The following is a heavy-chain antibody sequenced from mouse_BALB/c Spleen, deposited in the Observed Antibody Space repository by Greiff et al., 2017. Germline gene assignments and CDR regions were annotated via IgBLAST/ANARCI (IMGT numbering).Heavy chain of an antibody. V-gene: IGHV1-82*01. D-gene: IGHD3-1*01. CDR1: GYAFSSSW. Sequence: QVQLKESGPELVKPGASVKISCKASGYAFSSSWMNWVKQRPGQGLEWIGRIYPGDGDTNYNGKFKGKATLTADKSSSTAYMQLSSLTSVDSAVYFCASPQLGLMDYWGQGTSVTVSS. CDR2: IYPGDGDT. J-gene: IGHJ4*01. CDR3: ASPQLGLMDY.